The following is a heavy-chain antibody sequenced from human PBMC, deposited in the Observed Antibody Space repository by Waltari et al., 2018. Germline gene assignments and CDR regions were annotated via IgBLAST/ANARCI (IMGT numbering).Heavy chain of an antibody. CDR1: GFSLSTSGVG. CDR3: ALSTGYYSLSPNDAFDI. Sequence: QITLKESGPTLVKPTQTITLTCTFSGFSLSTSGVGVGWISQPPGKALEWLALIYWNDDKRYSPSLKCRLTITKDTTITQVVLTMTIMDPVDTATDYCALSTGYYSLSPNDAFDIWGQGTMVIVSS. V-gene: IGHV2-5*01. J-gene: IGHJ3*02. D-gene: IGHD3-9*01. CDR2: IYWNDDK.